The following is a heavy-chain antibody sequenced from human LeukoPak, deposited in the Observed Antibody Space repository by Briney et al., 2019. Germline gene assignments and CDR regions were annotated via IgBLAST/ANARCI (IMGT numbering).Heavy chain of an antibody. CDR3: ARGVGDTAMAYYYYYGMDV. CDR1: GNTFTGYY. J-gene: IGHJ6*02. Sequence: ASMKVSCKASGNTFTGYYIHWVRQAPGQGLEWMGWINPNSGGTNYAQKFQGRVTMTRDTSISTAYMELSRLRSDDTAVYYCARGVGDTAMAYYYYYGMDVWGQGTTVTVSS. D-gene: IGHD5-18*01. CDR2: INPNSGGT. V-gene: IGHV1-2*02.